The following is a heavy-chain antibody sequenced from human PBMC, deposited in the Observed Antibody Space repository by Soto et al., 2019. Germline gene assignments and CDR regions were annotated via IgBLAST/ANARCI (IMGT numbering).Heavy chain of an antibody. Sequence: GGSLRLSCAASGFTFSDYYMSWIRQAPGEGLEWVSYISSSGSTIYYADSVKGRFTISRDNAKNSLYLQMNSLRAEDTAVYYCARDVIEAYYYYGMDVWGQGTTVTVSS. J-gene: IGHJ6*02. CDR3: ARDVIEAYYYYGMDV. CDR2: ISSSGSTI. D-gene: IGHD3-22*01. CDR1: GFTFSDYY. V-gene: IGHV3-11*01.